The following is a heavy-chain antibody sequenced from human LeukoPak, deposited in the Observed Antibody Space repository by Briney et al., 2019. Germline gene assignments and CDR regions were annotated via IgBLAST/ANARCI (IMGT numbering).Heavy chain of an antibody. CDR2: IYTSGTT. CDR3: ARNSYYYDPMDY. V-gene: IGHV4-61*02. D-gene: IGHD3-22*01. Sequence: PSQTLSLTCTVSGGSISSGTHYWNWIRQPAGKGLEWIGRIYTSGTTNYNPSLQSRVIISIDSSKNQLSLNLSSVTAADTAVYYCARNSYYYDPMDYWGQGTLVTVSS. CDR1: GGSISSGTHY. J-gene: IGHJ4*02.